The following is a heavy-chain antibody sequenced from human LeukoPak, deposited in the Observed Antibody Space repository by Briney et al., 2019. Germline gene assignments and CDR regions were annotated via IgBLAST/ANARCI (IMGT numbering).Heavy chain of an antibody. D-gene: IGHD3-22*01. CDR2: ISAYNGNT. CDR1: GYTFTSYG. Sequence: ASVTVSCKASGYTFTSYGISWVRQAPGQGLEWMGWISAYNGNTNYAQKLQGRVTMTTDTSTSTAYMELRSLRSDDTAVYYCASDLVYYDSSGEWGQGTLVTVSS. V-gene: IGHV1-18*01. J-gene: IGHJ4*02. CDR3: ASDLVYYDSSGE.